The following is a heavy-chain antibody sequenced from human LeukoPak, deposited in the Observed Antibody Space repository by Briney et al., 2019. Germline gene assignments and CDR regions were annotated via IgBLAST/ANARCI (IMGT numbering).Heavy chain of an antibody. CDR1: GYTFTSYG. V-gene: IGHV1-18*01. D-gene: IGHD6-13*01. J-gene: IGHJ6*03. Sequence: GASVKVSCKASGYTFTSYGISWVRQAPGQGLEWMGWISAYNGNTNYAQKLQGRVTMTTDTSTSTAYMELRSLRSDDTAVYFCAKALRRDSSSWYGPRYYDYYYMDVWGKGTTVTISS. CDR2: ISAYNGNT. CDR3: AKALRRDSSSWYGPRYYDYYYMDV.